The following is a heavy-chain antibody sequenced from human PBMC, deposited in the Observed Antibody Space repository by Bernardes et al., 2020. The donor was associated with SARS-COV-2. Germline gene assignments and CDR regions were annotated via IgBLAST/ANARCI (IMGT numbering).Heavy chain of an antibody. D-gene: IGHD6-19*01. CDR1: GFTFSSYG. V-gene: IGHV3-33*01. CDR2: IWYDGSNT. CDR3: ARDSSVAGSYYYYGMDV. J-gene: IGHJ6*02. Sequence: GGSLRLSCAASGFTFSSYGMHWVRQAPGKGLEWVAVIWYDGSNTYYADSVKGRFTISRDNSKNTLYLQMNSLRAEDTAVYYCARDSSVAGSYYYYGMDVWGQGTTVTVSS.